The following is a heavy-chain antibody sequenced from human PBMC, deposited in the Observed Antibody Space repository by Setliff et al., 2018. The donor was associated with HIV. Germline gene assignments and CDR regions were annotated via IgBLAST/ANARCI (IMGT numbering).Heavy chain of an antibody. CDR1: GGSISSGGFY. Sequence: LSLTCTVTGGSISSGGFYWTWIRQHPGKGLEWIGYIYTSGSTNYNPSLKSRVTISVDTSKNQFSLKLSSVTAADTAVYYCARGLSFYDPGGFDYWGQGTLVTVSS. D-gene: IGHD3-22*01. J-gene: IGHJ4*02. CDR3: ARGLSFYDPGGFDY. CDR2: IYTSGST. V-gene: IGHV4-61*09.